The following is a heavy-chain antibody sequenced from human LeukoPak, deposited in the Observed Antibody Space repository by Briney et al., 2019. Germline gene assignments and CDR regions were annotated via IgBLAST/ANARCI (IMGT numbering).Heavy chain of an antibody. Sequence: SETLSLTCTVSGGSLSSYYWSWIRQPPGKGLEGIGYINYSGSTKYYPSLKSRVTISVDTSKNQFSLQLTSVTAADTAVYFCARVHYYGSGQSSYFDYWGQGSLVTVSS. CDR3: ARVHYYGSGQSSYFDY. V-gene: IGHV4-59*01. CDR1: GGSLSSYY. CDR2: INYSGST. J-gene: IGHJ4*02. D-gene: IGHD3-10*01.